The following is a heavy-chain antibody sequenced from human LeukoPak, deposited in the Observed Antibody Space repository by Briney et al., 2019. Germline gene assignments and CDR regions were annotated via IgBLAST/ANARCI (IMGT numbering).Heavy chain of an antibody. CDR1: GYTFTSYG. D-gene: IGHD3-3*01. J-gene: IGHJ4*02. CDR2: ISAYNGNT. Sequence: GASVKVSCKASGYTFTSYGISWVRQAPGQGLEWMGWISAYNGNTNYAQKLQGRVTVTTDTSTCTAYMELRSLRSDDTAVYYCARGLITIFGVVTRGPDYWGQGTLVTVSS. V-gene: IGHV1-18*01. CDR3: ARGLITIFGVVTRGPDY.